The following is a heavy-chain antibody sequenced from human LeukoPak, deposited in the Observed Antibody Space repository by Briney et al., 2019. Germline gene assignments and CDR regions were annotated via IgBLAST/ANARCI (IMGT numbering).Heavy chain of an antibody. CDR1: GYTYSSYY. D-gene: IGHD3-10*02. V-gene: IGHV1-46*01. CDR3: AELGITMIGGV. CDR2: INPSGSST. J-gene: IGHJ6*04. Sequence: ASVKVSCKASGYTYSSYYMHWVRQAPGLGLEWMGMINPSGSSTSYAQKFQDRITMTRDTSTNTVYMELNSLRAEDTAVYYCAELGITMIGGVWGKGTTVTISS.